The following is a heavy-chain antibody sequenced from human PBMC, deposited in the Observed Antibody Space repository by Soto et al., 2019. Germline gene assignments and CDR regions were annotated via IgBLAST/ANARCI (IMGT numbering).Heavy chain of an antibody. V-gene: IGHV4-31*03. CDR1: GGSISSGGYY. CDR2: IYYSGST. J-gene: IGHJ5*02. Sequence: SETLSLTCTVSGGSISSGGYYWSWIRQHPGKGLEWIGYIYYSGSTYYNPSLKSRVTISVDTSKNQFSLKLSSVTAADTAVYYCARAPLKSGDFWSGVNWFDPWGQGTLVTVSS. D-gene: IGHD3-3*01. CDR3: ARAPLKSGDFWSGVNWFDP.